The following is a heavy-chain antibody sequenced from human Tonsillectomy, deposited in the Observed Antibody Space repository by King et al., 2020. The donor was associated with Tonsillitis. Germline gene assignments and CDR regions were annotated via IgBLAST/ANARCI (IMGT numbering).Heavy chain of an antibody. J-gene: IGHJ5*02. Sequence: MQLQESGPGLVKPSETLSLTCTVSGGSISSYYWSWIRPPPGKGLEWIGYIYYSGSTNYNPSLKSRVTISVDTSKNQFSLKLSSVTAADTAVYYCARAGIMVRGVIISYNWFDPWGQGTLVTVSS. CDR2: IYYSGST. V-gene: IGHV4-59*01. D-gene: IGHD3-10*01. CDR1: GGSISSYY. CDR3: ARAGIMVRGVIISYNWFDP.